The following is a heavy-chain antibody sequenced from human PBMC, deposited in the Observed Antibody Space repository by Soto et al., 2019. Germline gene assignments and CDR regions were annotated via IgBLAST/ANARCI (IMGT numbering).Heavy chain of an antibody. CDR3: VSGTKNYYFDY. J-gene: IGHJ4*02. CDR1: GFTSSGNY. V-gene: IGHV3-66*01. Sequence: EVQVAESGGHLVQPGGSLRLSCAAFGFTSSGNYMSWVRQAPGKGLEWVSLINGGGTTYYADSVRGRFTISRDDAKKTLYLQMNSLRTEDTAEYYCVSGTKNYYFDYWARGTLVTVSS. CDR2: INGGGTT.